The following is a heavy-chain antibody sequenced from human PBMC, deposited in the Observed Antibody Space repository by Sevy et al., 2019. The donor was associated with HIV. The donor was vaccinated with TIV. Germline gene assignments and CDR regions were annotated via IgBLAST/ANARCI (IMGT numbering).Heavy chain of an antibody. CDR2: IIPIFGTA. J-gene: IGHJ6*03. V-gene: IGHV1-69*06. CDR3: ASSITMVRGVIIKYYMDV. Sequence: ASVKVSCKASGGTFSSYAISWVRQAPGQGLEWMGGIIPIFGTATYAQKFQGRVTITADKSTSTAYMKLSSLRSEDTAVYYCASSITMVRGVIIKYYMDVWGKGTPVTVSS. D-gene: IGHD3-10*01. CDR1: GGTFSSYA.